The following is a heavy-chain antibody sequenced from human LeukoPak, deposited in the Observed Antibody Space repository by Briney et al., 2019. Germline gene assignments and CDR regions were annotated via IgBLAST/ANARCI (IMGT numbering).Heavy chain of an antibody. CDR2: ISTSGGST. D-gene: IGHD3-16*01. CDR3: AGDPRGDFVWGHRFDY. J-gene: IGHJ4*02. V-gene: IGHV3-11*01. CDR1: GFIFNQYC. Sequence: GGSQRLSCGASGFIFNQYCMGWVRQAPGMGPEWVSYISTSGGSTYYSASAKGRFTISRGNARNSLFLQLRRLTAEDTAVYYCAGDPRGDFVWGHRFDYWGQGVLVTVSS.